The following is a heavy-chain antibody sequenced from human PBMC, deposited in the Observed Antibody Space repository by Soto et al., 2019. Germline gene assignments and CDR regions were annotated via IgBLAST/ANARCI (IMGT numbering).Heavy chain of an antibody. J-gene: IGHJ4*02. CDR2: ISQSGNT. D-gene: IGHD6-6*01. Sequence: ETVSLSFSIDSGSCSGYYWSWIGQPPGKGLEWIGEISQSGNTNYSPSLKSRVSISIDTSKKQFSLNLASVSAADTAVYYCARAPKVSGSSQTRPDFWGQGTLVTVSS. CDR3: ARAPKVSGSSQTRPDF. CDR1: SGSCSGYY. V-gene: IGHV4-34*01.